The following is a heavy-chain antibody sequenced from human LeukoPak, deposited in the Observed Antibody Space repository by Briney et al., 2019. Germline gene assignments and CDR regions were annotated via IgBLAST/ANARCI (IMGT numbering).Heavy chain of an antibody. J-gene: IGHJ6*03. Sequence: ASVKVSCKASGYTFTSYDINWVRQATGQGLEYLGWMNPNSGNTGYAQKFQGRVTMTRNTSISTAYMELSSLRSEDTAVYYCARAPITMVRGVIVLNYYYYYMDVWGKGTTVTISS. V-gene: IGHV1-8*01. CDR3: ARAPITMVRGVIVLNYYYYYMDV. D-gene: IGHD3-10*01. CDR2: MNPNSGNT. CDR1: GYTFTSYD.